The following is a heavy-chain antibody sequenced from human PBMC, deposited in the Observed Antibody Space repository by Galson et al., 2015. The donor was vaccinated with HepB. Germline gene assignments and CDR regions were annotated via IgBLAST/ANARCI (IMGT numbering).Heavy chain of an antibody. Sequence: SLRLSCAASGFTFSSYAMSWVRQAPGKGLEWVSAISGSGGITYYADSVKGRFTISRDNSKNTLYLQMNSLRAEDTAVYYCARDRGLLRGQHAAVYYYYGMDVWGQGTTVTVSS. CDR1: GFTFSSYA. CDR3: ARDRGLLRGQHAAVYYYYGMDV. V-gene: IGHV3-23*01. D-gene: IGHD2-15*01. CDR2: ISGSGGIT. J-gene: IGHJ6*02.